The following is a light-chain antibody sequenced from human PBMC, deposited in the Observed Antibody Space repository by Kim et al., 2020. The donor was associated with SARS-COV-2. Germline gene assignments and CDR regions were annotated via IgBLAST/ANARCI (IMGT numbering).Light chain of an antibody. CDR3: QAWDSTTRV. J-gene: IGLJ1*01. V-gene: IGLV3-1*01. Sequence: SYELTQPPSVSVSPGQTASITCSGDKLGDKYVCWYQQKSGQSPVVVIYEDSKRPSGIPERFSGSNSGNTATLTISGTQAMDEADYFCQAWDSTTRVFGTGTKVTVL. CDR2: EDS. CDR1: KLGDKY.